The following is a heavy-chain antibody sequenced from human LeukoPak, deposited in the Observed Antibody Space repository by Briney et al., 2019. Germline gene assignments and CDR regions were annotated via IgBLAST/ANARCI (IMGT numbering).Heavy chain of an antibody. CDR1: VFTISSYA. CDR2: ISYDGSNK. D-gene: IGHD6-13*01. V-gene: IGHV3-30-3*01. Sequence: GGSLRLSCAASVFTISSYAMHWVRQAPGKGLEWVAVISYDGSNKYYADSVKGRFTISRDNSKNTLYLQMNSLRAEDTAVYYCAREIGVAAAGDYWGQETLVTVSS. CDR3: AREIGVAAAGDY. J-gene: IGHJ4*02.